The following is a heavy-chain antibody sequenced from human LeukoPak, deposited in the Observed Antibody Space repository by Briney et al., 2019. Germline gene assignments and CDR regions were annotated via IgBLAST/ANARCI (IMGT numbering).Heavy chain of an antibody. CDR3: ATGYYYDSSGYWPPY. J-gene: IGHJ4*02. CDR2: FDPEDGET. Sequence: ASVKVSCKVSGYTLTELSVHWVRQAPGKGLEWMGGFDPEDGETIYAQKFQGRVTMTEDTSTDTAYMELSSLRSEDTAVYYCATGYYYDSSGYWPPYWGQGTLVTVSS. V-gene: IGHV1-24*01. CDR1: GYTLTELS. D-gene: IGHD3-22*01.